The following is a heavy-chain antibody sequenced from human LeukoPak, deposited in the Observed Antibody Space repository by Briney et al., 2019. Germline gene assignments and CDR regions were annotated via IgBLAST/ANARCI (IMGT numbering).Heavy chain of an antibody. Sequence: GGSLRLSCAASGFTFSSYGMHWVRQAPGKGLEWVAVISYDGSNKYYADSVKGRFTISRDNSKNTLYLQMNSLRAEDTAVYYCARISKDILYGMDVWGQGTTVTVSS. D-gene: IGHD3-9*01. CDR3: ARISKDILYGMDV. J-gene: IGHJ6*02. CDR1: GFTFSSYG. V-gene: IGHV3-30*03. CDR2: ISYDGSNK.